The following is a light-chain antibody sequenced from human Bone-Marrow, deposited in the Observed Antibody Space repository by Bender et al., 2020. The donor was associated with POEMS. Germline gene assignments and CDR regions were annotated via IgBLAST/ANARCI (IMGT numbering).Light chain of an antibody. J-gene: IGLJ3*02. CDR1: GGSIDDSY. Sequence: NFLLTQPHSVSEYPGKTVTISCTRSGGSIDDSYVQWYQPRPGSSPTTVIYEDRQRPSGVSDRFSGSIDRSSNSASLTISGLKTDDEADYYCQAYGINNWVFGGGTRLTVL. CDR3: QAYGINNWV. CDR2: EDR. V-gene: IGLV6-57*01.